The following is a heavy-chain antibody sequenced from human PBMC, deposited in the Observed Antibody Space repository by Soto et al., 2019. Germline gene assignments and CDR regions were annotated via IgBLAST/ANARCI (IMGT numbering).Heavy chain of an antibody. V-gene: IGHV4-39*01. J-gene: IGHJ4*02. Sequence: SETLSLTCTVSGGSISSSSFYWGWIRQPPGKGLESIAAIYYSGSTYYNPSLKSRVTIFVDKAKNQFSLRLTSVTAADTAVYYCARQSTGYRVEVDYWGQGTLVTVSS. CDR1: GGSISSSSFY. CDR3: ARQSTGYRVEVDY. D-gene: IGHD1-1*01. CDR2: IYYSGST.